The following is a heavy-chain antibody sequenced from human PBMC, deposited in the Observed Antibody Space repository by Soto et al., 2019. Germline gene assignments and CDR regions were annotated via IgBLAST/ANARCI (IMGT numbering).Heavy chain of an antibody. J-gene: IGHJ4*02. Sequence: PGGSLRLSCAASGFTFNNYFMNWVRQAPGKGLEWVANINQDGTEKNYGESLKGRFTISRDNAKNSLYLQMDSLRAEDTAVYYCGTYRTVGASRRLDYWGQGTPVTVSS. V-gene: IGHV3-7*03. CDR2: INQDGTEK. CDR3: GTYRTVGASRRLDY. CDR1: GFTFNNYF. D-gene: IGHD1-26*01.